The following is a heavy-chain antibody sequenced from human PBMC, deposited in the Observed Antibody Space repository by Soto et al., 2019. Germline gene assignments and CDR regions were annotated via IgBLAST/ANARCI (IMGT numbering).Heavy chain of an antibody. Sequence: QALSLPCAISGDSVSSNSAACNLIRHSPSRGLEWLGRTYYRSKWYNDYAVSVKSRITINPDTSKNQFSLQLNSVTPEDTAVYYCARDYGGNFYGMDVWGQGTTVTVSS. CDR3: ARDYGGNFYGMDV. CDR2: TYYRSKWYN. J-gene: IGHJ6*02. V-gene: IGHV6-1*01. CDR1: GDSVSSNSAA. D-gene: IGHD4-17*01.